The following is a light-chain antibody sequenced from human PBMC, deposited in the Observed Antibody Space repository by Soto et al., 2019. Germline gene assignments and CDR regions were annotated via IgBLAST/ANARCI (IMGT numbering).Light chain of an antibody. Sequence: EIVMTQSPATLSVSPGERATLSCRASQSVSSNLAWYQQKPGQASRHLIYGASTRATGIPARFSGSGSGTDVTLPISRRESGRVAVYYCQQVNNRAPYPVGQGTKLQLK. J-gene: IGKJ2*01. CDR2: GAS. V-gene: IGKV3-15*01. CDR1: QSVSSN. CDR3: QQVNNRAPYP.